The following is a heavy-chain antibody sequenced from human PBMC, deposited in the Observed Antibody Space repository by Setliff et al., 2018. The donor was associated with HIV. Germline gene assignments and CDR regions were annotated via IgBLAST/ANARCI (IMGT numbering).Heavy chain of an antibody. CDR3: ARDRIWALSYYFDY. Sequence: GGSLRLSCEASGFTFTGYWMSWVRQAPGKGLEWVSSISSSSSYIYYADSVKGRFTISRDNAKNSLYLQMNSLRAEDTAVYYCARDRIWALSYYFDYWGQGTLVTVSS. V-gene: IGHV3-21*01. CDR2: ISSSSSYI. CDR1: GFTFTGYW. J-gene: IGHJ4*02. D-gene: IGHD3-16*01.